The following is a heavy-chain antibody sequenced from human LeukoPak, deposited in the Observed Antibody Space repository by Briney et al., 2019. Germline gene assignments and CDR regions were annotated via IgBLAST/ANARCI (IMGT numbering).Heavy chain of an antibody. J-gene: IGHJ4*02. D-gene: IGHD6-19*01. V-gene: IGHV3-30-3*01. CDR2: ISYDGSNK. CDR1: GFIVSGDF. CDR3: AREVAVAGTYYFDY. Sequence: GGSLRLSCAASGFIVSGDFMSWVRQAPGKGLEWVAVISYDGSNKYYADSVKGRFTISRDNSKNTLYLQMNSLRAEDTAVYYCAREVAVAGTYYFDYWGQGTLVTVSS.